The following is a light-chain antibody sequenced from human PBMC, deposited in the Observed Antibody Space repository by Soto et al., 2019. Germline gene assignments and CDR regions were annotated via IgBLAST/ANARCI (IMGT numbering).Light chain of an antibody. CDR1: QNIVRW. CDR3: QQYNNFRDS. CDR2: DAS. J-gene: IGKJ2*01. V-gene: IGKV1-5*01. Sequence: DIQMTQSPSTLSASVGDRVTITCRASQNIVRWLAWYQQKPGKAPELLIYDASTLESGVPSRFSGGGSGTEFTLTISILQPDDFATYYCQQYNNFRDSFGQGTKLE.